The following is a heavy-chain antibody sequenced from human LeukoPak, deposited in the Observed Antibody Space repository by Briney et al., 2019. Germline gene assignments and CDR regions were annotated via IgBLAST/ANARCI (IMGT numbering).Heavy chain of an antibody. V-gene: IGHV4-31*03. D-gene: IGHD6-13*01. CDR2: IYYSGST. Sequence: SETLSLTCTVSGGSISSGGYYWSWIRQHPGKGLEWIGYIYYSGSTYYNPSLKSRVTISVDTSKNQFSLKLSSVTAADTAVYYCARQSEQQLGGFALDYWGQGTLVTVSS. J-gene: IGHJ4*02. CDR1: GGSISSGGYY. CDR3: ARQSEQQLGGFALDY.